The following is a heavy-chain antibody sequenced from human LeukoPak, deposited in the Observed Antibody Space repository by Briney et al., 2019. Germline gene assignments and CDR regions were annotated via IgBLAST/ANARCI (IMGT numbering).Heavy chain of an antibody. CDR1: GGSISSFH. V-gene: IGHV4-4*07. D-gene: IGHD3-22*01. CDR3: ASEAYYYDSSGYYKY. Sequence: SETLSLTCTVSGGSISSFHWSWIRQPAGKGLEWIGRIYTSGSTNYNPSLKSRVTMSVDTSKNQFSLKLSSVTAADTAVYYCASEAYYYDSSGYYKYWGQGTLVTVSS. CDR2: IYTSGST. J-gene: IGHJ4*02.